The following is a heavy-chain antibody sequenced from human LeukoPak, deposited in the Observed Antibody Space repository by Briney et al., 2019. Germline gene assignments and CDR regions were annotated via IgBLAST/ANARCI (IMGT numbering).Heavy chain of an antibody. CDR1: GGTFSSSA. CDR3: ARDQGLTAPPPYGLDV. Sequence: SVKGSCKASGGTFSSSAITCLRQAPGQGLEWMGRIIPVLNITNYAQKFQGRVTITADTTTSTAYMELSSLRSEETAVYYCARDQGLTAPPPYGLDVWGQGTTVTVSS. D-gene: IGHD5-18*01. V-gene: IGHV1-69*04. CDR2: IIPVLNIT. J-gene: IGHJ6*02.